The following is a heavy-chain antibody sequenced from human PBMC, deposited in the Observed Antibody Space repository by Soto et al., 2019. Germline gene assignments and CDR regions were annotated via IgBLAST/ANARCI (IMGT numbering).Heavy chain of an antibody. J-gene: IGHJ4*02. D-gene: IGHD1-26*01. V-gene: IGHV3-74*01. CDR3: ARASGSNIHFDY. CDR2: INTDGSST. CDR1: GLTFSSYW. Sequence: EVQLVESGGGLVQPGGSLRLSCAASGLTFSSYWMHWVRQAPGKGLVWVSRINTDGSSTTYADSVKGRFTISRDNTKNTLYLEMNSLGVEDTAVYYCARASGSNIHFDYGGQGTLVTVSS.